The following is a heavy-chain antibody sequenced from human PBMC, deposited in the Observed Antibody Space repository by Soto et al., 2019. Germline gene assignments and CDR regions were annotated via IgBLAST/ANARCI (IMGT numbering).Heavy chain of an antibody. CDR3: ARDHWVTIFGVVITHSNYYYYYMDV. D-gene: IGHD3-3*01. CDR1: GFTFSSYW. CDR2: IKQDGSEK. Sequence: GGSLRLSCAASGFTFSSYWMSWVRQAPGKGLEWVANIKQDGSEKYYVDSVKGRFTISRDNAKNSLYLQMNSLRAEDTAVYYCARDHWVTIFGVVITHSNYYYYYMDVWGKGTTVTVSS. V-gene: IGHV3-7*01. J-gene: IGHJ6*03.